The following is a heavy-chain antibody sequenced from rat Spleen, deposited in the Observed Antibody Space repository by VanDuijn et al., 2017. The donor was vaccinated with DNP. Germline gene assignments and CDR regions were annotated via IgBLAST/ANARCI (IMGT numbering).Heavy chain of an antibody. V-gene: IGHV3-3*01. Sequence: EVQLQESGPGLVKPSQSLSLTCSVTGYSISSNYRWNWIRKFPGNKLEWMGSINSAGTTKYNPSLKSRISITRDTSKNQLFLQVNSVTTEDTATYHCARWPGYNPPYAMDAWGQGTSVTVSS. CDR1: GYSISSNYR. J-gene: IGHJ4*01. CDR2: INSAGTT. CDR3: ARWPGYNPPYAMDA. D-gene: IGHD1-4*01.